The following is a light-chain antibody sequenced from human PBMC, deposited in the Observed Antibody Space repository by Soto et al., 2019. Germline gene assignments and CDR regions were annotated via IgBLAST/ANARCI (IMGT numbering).Light chain of an antibody. CDR3: ASYTSTGTHVL. J-gene: IGLJ2*01. CDR2: EVI. Sequence: QSALTQPASVSGSPGQSITISCTGTSSDIGGYDYVSWYQQHPGKAPKLMIYEVIHRPSAVSNRFSGSKSDNTASLTISWLQAEDEADYYCASYTSTGTHVLFGGGTKLTVL. CDR1: SSDIGGYDY. V-gene: IGLV2-14*01.